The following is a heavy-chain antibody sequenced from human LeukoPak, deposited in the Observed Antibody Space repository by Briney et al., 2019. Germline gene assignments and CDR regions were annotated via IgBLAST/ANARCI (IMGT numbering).Heavy chain of an antibody. CDR3: AKEIYGSGSYYIDPSFDY. J-gene: IGHJ4*02. CDR2: ISSSSSYV. Sequence: PGGSLRLSCAASGFSFSSYSMNWVRQAPGRGLEWVSSISSSSSYVYYADSVRGRFTISRDNAKNSLYLQMNSLRAEDTAVYYCAKEIYGSGSYYIDPSFDYWGQGTLVTVSS. V-gene: IGHV3-21*04. D-gene: IGHD3-10*01. CDR1: GFSFSSYS.